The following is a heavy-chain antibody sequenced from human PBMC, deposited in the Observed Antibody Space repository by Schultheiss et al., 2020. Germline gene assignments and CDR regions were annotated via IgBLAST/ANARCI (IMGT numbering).Heavy chain of an antibody. J-gene: IGHJ4*02. CDR3: ARDLRKSAVAGKEDFFDY. CDR1: GGSISSGDYY. CDR2: IYYSGST. D-gene: IGHD6-19*01. Sequence: SETLSLTCTVSGGSISSGDYYWSWIRQPPGKGLEWIGYIYYSGSTNYNPSLKSRVTISVDTAKNQFSLKLSSVTAADTAVYYCARDLRKSAVAGKEDFFDYWGQGTLVTVSS. V-gene: IGHV4-30-4*01.